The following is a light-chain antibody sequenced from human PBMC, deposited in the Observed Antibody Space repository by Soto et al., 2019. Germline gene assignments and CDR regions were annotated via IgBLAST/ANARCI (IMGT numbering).Light chain of an antibody. CDR1: QVISSW. Sequence: DIQMTQSQSSVSASVGDRVTITGRASQVISSWLAWFQQKPGKAPKLLIYAASSLHIGVPSRFSGSGSGTDFTLTINSLQPEDFATYYCQQGNSFPLTFGGGTKVEIK. CDR3: QQGNSFPLT. CDR2: AAS. V-gene: IGKV1-12*01. J-gene: IGKJ4*01.